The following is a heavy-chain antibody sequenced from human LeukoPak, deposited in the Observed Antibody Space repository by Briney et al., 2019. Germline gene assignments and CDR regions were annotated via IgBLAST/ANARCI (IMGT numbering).Heavy chain of an antibody. D-gene: IGHD3-22*01. CDR1: GFTFSTYW. J-gene: IGHJ4*02. CDR2: INQDGREN. V-gene: IGHV3-7*01. CDR3: ARGTSDSRVTPTRY. Sequence: GGSLRLSCAASGFTFSTYWINWVRQAPGKGLEWVANINQDGRENYYVDSVKGRFTVSRDNAKNSLYLQMNSLRAEDTAVYYCARGTSDSRVTPTRYWGQGTLVTVSS.